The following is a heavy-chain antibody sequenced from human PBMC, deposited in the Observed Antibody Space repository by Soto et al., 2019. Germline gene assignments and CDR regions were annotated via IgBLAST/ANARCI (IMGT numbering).Heavy chain of an antibody. V-gene: IGHV4-59*02. J-gene: IGHJ5*02. CDR3: ARVWVMGRGVSNWFDP. CDR1: GGSVSSYY. CDR2: SYYSGST. Sequence: QVQLQESGPGLVKPSETLSLTCTVSGGSVSSYYWSWIRQPPGKGLEWLGYSYYSGSTKYNPSLQSRVTISVDTSKNQYSLKLSSVTAADTAVYYCARVWVMGRGVSNWFDPWGQGTQVTVSS. D-gene: IGHD3-10*01.